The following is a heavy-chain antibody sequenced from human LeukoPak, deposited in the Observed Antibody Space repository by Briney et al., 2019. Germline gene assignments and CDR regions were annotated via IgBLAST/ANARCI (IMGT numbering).Heavy chain of an antibody. CDR1: GYTFTSYG. V-gene: IGHV1-18*01. D-gene: IGHD3-16*02. CDR2: ISAYNGNT. CDR3: ARGGYVWGSYLRYSFDY. J-gene: IGHJ4*02. Sequence: ASVKVSCKASGYTFTSYGISWVRQAPGQGLEWMGWISAYNGNTNYAQKPQGRVTMTTDTSTSTAYMELRSLRSDDTAVYYCARGGYVWGSYLRYSFDYWGQGTLVTVSS.